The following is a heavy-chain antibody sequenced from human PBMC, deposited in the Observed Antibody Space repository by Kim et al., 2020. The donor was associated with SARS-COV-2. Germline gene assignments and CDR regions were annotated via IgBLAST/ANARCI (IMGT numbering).Heavy chain of an antibody. CDR1: GGSISSSSYY. J-gene: IGHJ4*02. Sequence: SETLSLTCTVSGGSISSSSYYWGWIRQPPGKGLEWIGSIYYSGSTYYNPSLKSRVTISVDTSKNQFSLKLSSVTAADTAVYYCARHLRPDFIAVAGAFDYWGQGTLVTVSS. D-gene: IGHD6-19*01. CDR3: ARHLRPDFIAVAGAFDY. CDR2: IYYSGST. V-gene: IGHV4-39*01.